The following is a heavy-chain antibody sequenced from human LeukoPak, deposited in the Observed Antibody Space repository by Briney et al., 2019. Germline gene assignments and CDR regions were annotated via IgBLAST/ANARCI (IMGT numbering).Heavy chain of an antibody. CDR1: GGSISSSSYY. Sequence: SETLSLTCTVSGGSISSSSYYWGWIRQPPGKGLEWIGSIYYSGSTYYNPSLKSRVTISVDTSKNQFSLKLSSVTAADTAVYYCARLGIKRGFDYWGQGTLVTVSS. CDR2: IYYSGST. D-gene: IGHD1-14*01. V-gene: IGHV4-39*07. J-gene: IGHJ4*02. CDR3: ARLGIKRGFDY.